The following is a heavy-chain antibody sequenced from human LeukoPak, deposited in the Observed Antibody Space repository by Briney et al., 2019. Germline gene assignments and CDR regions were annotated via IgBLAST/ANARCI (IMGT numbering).Heavy chain of an antibody. Sequence: GGSLRLSCAASGFTFSNAWMSWVRQAPGKGLEWVAVISYDGSNKYYADSVKGRFTISRDNSKNTLYLQMNSLRAEDTAVYYCAKDKDGGSSWAYYYGMDVWGQGTTVTVSS. J-gene: IGHJ6*02. CDR3: AKDKDGGSSWAYYYGMDV. D-gene: IGHD6-13*01. CDR2: ISYDGSNK. CDR1: GFTFSNAW. V-gene: IGHV3-30*18.